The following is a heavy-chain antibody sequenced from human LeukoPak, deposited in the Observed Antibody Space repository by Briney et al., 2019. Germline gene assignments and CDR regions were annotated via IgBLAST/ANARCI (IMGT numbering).Heavy chain of an antibody. J-gene: IGHJ4*02. CDR1: RYTFTSYV. Sequence: ASVKVSCKPSRYTFTSYVISWVRQAPGQGLEWMGWISGYNGYTHYAHNLQGRVTMTTDTSTSTAYMELRSLRSDDTAVYYCARDLSPWTYYYDSSGYYYGYWGQGTLVTVSS. D-gene: IGHD3-22*01. CDR2: ISGYNGYT. V-gene: IGHV1-18*01. CDR3: ARDLSPWTYYYDSSGYYYGY.